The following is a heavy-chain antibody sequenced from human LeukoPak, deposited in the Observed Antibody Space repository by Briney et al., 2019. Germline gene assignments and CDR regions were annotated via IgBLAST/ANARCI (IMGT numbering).Heavy chain of an antibody. J-gene: IGHJ5*02. D-gene: IGHD3-3*01. CDR2: INPNSGGT. Sequence: ASVKVSCKASGYTFTGYYMHWVRQAPGQGLEWMGWINPNSGGTNYAQKFQGRVTMTRDTSISTAYMELSRLRYDDTAVYYSARGITIFGVVITSYFDPWGQGTLVTVSS. CDR3: ARGITIFGVVITSYFDP. CDR1: GYTFTGYY. V-gene: IGHV1-2*02.